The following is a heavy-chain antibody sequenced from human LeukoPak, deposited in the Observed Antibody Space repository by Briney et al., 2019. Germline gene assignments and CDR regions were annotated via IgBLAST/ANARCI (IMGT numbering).Heavy chain of an antibody. J-gene: IGHJ3*02. D-gene: IGHD2-15*01. V-gene: IGHV3-23*01. CDR1: GFTFSGYW. CDR3: AKDFVGTVPDAFDI. Sequence: PGGSLRLSCTASGFTFSGYWMNWVRQAPGKGLEWVSGIRGSGDNTHYADSVKGRFTISRDNSKNTLYLQMNSLRAEDTAVYYCAKDFVGTVPDAFDIWGQGTMVTVSS. CDR2: IRGSGDNT.